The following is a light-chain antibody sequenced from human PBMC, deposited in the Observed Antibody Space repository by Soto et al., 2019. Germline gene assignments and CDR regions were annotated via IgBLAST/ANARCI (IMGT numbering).Light chain of an antibody. J-gene: IGKJ5*01. V-gene: IGKV1-39*01. CDR2: AAS. CDR1: QSISSY. CDR3: QQSYSTSIT. Sequence: DIQLTQSPSFLSASVGDRVTITCLASQSISSYLNWYQQKPGKAPKLLIYAASSLQSGVPSRFSGSGSGTDFTLTISSLQPEDFATYYCQQSYSTSITFGQGTRLEIK.